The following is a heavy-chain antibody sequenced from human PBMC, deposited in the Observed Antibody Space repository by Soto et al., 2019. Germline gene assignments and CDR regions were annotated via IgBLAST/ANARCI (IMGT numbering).Heavy chain of an antibody. CDR3: ARLNPYYYYYGMDV. CDR1: GFTFSSYS. CDR2: ISSSSSYI. Sequence: TGGSLRLSCAASGFTFSSYSMNWVRQAPGKGLEWVSSISSSSSYIYYADSVKGRFTISRDNAKNSLYLQMNSLRAEDTAVYYCARLNPYYYYYGMDVWGQGTTVTVSS. V-gene: IGHV3-21*01. J-gene: IGHJ6*02.